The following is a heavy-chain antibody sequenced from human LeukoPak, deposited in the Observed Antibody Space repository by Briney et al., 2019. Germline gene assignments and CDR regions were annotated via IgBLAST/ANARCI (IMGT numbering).Heavy chain of an antibody. CDR2: ISGSGGST. V-gene: IGHV3-23*01. CDR3: AKMRYYGSGSEIDY. D-gene: IGHD3-10*01. Sequence: GGSLRLSCAASGFTFSSYAMSWVRQAPGKGLEWVSAISGSGGSTYYADSVKGRFTISRDNSKNTLYLQMNSLRAEDTAVYYCAKMRYYGSGSEIDYWGQGTLVTVSS. J-gene: IGHJ4*02. CDR1: GFTFSSYA.